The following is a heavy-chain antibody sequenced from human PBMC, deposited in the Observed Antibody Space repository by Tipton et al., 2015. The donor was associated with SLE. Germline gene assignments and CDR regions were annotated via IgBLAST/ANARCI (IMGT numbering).Heavy chain of an antibody. D-gene: IGHD3-10*01. J-gene: IGHJ4*02. CDR3: ASLRTEYYYGSRADY. Sequence: LSLTCAVYGGSFSGYYWSWIRQPPGKGLEWIGEINHSGSTNCNPSLKSRVTISVDTSKNQFSLKLSSVTAADTAVYYCASLRTEYYYGSRADYWGQGTLVTVSS. CDR1: GGSFSGYY. CDR2: INHSGST. V-gene: IGHV4-34*01.